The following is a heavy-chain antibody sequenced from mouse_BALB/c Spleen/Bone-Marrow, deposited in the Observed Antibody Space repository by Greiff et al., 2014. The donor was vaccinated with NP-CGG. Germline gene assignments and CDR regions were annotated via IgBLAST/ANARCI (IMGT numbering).Heavy chain of an antibody. V-gene: IGHV14-3*02. CDR2: IDPANGNT. Sequence: VQLQQSGAELVKPGASVKLSCTASGFNIKDTYMHWVKQRPEQGLEWIGRIDPANGNTNYDPRFQGKATITADTSSYTAYLQLSSLTSEDTAVYYCARYGGRYYAMDYWGQGTSVTVSS. CDR3: ARYGGRYYAMDY. CDR1: GFNIKDTY. D-gene: IGHD1-1*01. J-gene: IGHJ4*01.